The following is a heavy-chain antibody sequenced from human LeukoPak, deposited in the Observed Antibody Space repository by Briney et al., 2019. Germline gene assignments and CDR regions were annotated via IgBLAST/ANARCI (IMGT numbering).Heavy chain of an antibody. CDR3: AKDRVYYYDSSGHQPDY. CDR2: ISGSGSTT. CDR1: GFTFSSYA. J-gene: IGHJ4*02. V-gene: IGHV3-23*01. Sequence: GGSLRLSCAASGFTFSSYAMTWVRQAPGKGLEWVSSISGSGSTTYYADSVKGRFTLSRDNSKNTLYLQMNSLRAEDTAVYYCAKDRVYYYDSSGHQPDYWGQGTLVTVSS. D-gene: IGHD3-22*01.